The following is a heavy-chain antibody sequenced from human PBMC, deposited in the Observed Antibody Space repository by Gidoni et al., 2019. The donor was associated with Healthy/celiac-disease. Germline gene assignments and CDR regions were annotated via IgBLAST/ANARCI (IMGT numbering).Heavy chain of an antibody. CDR1: GFTFSSYA. Sequence: QVQLVESGGGVVQPGRSLRLSCAASGFTFSSYAMHWVRQAPGKGLEWVAVISYDGSNKYYADSVKGRFTIFRDNSKNTLYLQMNSLRAEDTAVYYCEAHGSGSQRAFDIWGQGTMVTVSS. V-gene: IGHV3-30-3*01. D-gene: IGHD3-10*01. CDR2: ISYDGSNK. J-gene: IGHJ3*02. CDR3: EAHGSGSQRAFDI.